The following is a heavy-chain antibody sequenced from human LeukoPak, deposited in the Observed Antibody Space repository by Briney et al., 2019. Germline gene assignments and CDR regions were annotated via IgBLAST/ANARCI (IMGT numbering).Heavy chain of an antibody. Sequence: GGSLRLSCAASGFTVTTNYIVWVRQAPGKGLEWVSGMFRGGGTYYADSVKGRFTISRDNSKNTLYLQMTSLRPEDTAVYHCARSDSSSTRRAFDTWGLGTMVSVSS. CDR1: GFTVTTNY. CDR3: ARSDSSSTRRAFDT. CDR2: MFRGGGT. D-gene: IGHD6-6*01. V-gene: IGHV3-66*02. J-gene: IGHJ3*02.